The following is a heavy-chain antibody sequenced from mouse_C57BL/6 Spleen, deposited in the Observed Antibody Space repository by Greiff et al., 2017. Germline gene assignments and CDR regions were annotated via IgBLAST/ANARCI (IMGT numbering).Heavy chain of an antibody. CDR1: GYAFSSYW. CDR3: ARVGLLLYYFYY. V-gene: IGHV1-80*01. J-gene: IGHJ2*01. Sequence: QVQLKESGAELVKPGASVKISCKASGYAFSSYWMNWVKQRPGKGLEWIGQIYPGDGDTNYNGKFKGKATLTADKASSTAYMQLSSLTSEDSAVYFCARVGLLLYYFYYWGQGTTLTVSS. CDR2: IYPGDGDT. D-gene: IGHD2-3*01.